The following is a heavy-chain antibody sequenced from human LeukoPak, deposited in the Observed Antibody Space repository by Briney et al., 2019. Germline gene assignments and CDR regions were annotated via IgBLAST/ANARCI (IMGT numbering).Heavy chain of an antibody. CDR1: GGTFSSYG. CDR3: ARDLGSSSPLDY. CDR2: IIPIFGTA. D-gene: IGHD6-13*01. J-gene: IGHJ4*02. V-gene: IGHV1-69*05. Sequence: SVKVSCKASGGTFSSYGISWVRQAPGQGLEWMGRIIPIFGTANYAQKFQGRVTITTDESTSTAYMELSSLRSEDTAVYYCARDLGSSSPLDYWGQGTLVTVSS.